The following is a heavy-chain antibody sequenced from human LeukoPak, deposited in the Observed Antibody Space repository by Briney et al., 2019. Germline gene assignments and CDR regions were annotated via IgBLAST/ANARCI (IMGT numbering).Heavy chain of an antibody. V-gene: IGHV1-8*01. Sequence: ASVKVSCKASGYTFTSYDINWVRQATGQGLEWMGWMNPNSGNTGYAQKFQGRLTMTRNPSTSTAYMELSSLRSEDTAVYYCARFYANEWALPHWGQGTLVTVSS. CDR2: MNPNSGNT. CDR3: ARFYANEWALPH. J-gene: IGHJ4*02. D-gene: IGHD1-26*01. CDR1: GYTFTSYD.